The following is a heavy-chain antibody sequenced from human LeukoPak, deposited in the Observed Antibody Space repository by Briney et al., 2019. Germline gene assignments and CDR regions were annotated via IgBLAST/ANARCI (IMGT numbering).Heavy chain of an antibody. CDR2: IFYSGST. Sequence: ETLSLTCTVSGGSISSYYWSWIRQPAGKGLEWIGNIFYSGSTYYSPSLKSRVTISLDTSRNQFSLKLNSVTAADTAVYYCAKSNGYGLVDIWGQGTMVTVSS. CDR1: GGSISSYY. V-gene: IGHV4-59*12. J-gene: IGHJ3*02. CDR3: AKSNGYGLVDI. D-gene: IGHD3-10*01.